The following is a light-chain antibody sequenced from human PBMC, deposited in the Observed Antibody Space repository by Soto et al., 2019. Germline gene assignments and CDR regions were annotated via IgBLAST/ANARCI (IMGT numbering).Light chain of an antibody. CDR1: SSDVGAYIY. CDR3: CSYAGNKPVV. V-gene: IGLV2-11*01. CDR2: DVG. J-gene: IGLJ3*02. Sequence: QSALTQPRSVSGSPGQSVTISCTGTSSDVGAYIYVSWYQQYPAKAPKVMIYDVGRRPLGVPDRFSGSKSGNTASLTISGLQAEDEAVYFCCSYAGNKPVVFGGGTKLTVL.